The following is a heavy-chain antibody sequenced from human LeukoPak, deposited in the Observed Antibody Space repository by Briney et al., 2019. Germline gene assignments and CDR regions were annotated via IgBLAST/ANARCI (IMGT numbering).Heavy chain of an antibody. D-gene: IGHD5-18*01. J-gene: IGHJ4*02. V-gene: IGHV3-33*01. CDR2: IWYDGSNK. CDR1: GFTFSSYG. CDR3: ARDSGYSYADDY. Sequence: GGSLRLSCAASGFTFSSYGMHWVRQAPGKGLEWVAVIWYDGSNKYYADSVKGRFTISRDNAKDSLYLQMSSLRDEDTAVYYCARDSGYSYADDYWGQGTLVTVSS.